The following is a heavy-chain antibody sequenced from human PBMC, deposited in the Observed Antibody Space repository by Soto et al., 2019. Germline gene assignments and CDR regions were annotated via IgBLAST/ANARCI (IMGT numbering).Heavy chain of an antibody. CDR1: GFTFSSYS. V-gene: IGHV3-21*01. CDR3: ARSLTSSSSMGY. J-gene: IGHJ4*02. CDR2: ISSSSSYI. D-gene: IGHD6-6*01. Sequence: PGGSLRLSCAASGFTFSSYSMNWVRQAPGKGLEWVSSISSSSSYIYYADSVKGRFTISRDNAKNSLYLQMNSLRAEDTAVYYCARSLTSSSSMGYWGQGTLVTVSS.